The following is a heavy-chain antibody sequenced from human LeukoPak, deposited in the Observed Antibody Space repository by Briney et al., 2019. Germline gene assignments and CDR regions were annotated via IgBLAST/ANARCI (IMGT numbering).Heavy chain of an antibody. V-gene: IGHV1-2*02. CDR2: INPNNGDT. CDR1: GYTFTGYY. J-gene: IGHJ4*02. Sequence: ASVKVSCKSSGYTFTGYYMHWVRQAPGQGLEWMGLINPNNGDTKFAQNFQGRVTLTRDRSITTAYMEINRLRSDDTAVYYCERDPIAAPDHFDYWGQGTVVIVST. CDR3: ERDPIAAPDHFDY. D-gene: IGHD6-6*01.